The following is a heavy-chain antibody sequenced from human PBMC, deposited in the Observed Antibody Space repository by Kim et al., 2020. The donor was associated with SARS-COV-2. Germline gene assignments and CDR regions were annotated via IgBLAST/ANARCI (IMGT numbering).Heavy chain of an antibody. D-gene: IGHD6-6*01. CDR2: IYWDDDK. CDR1: GLSLSTSGVG. Sequence: SGPTLVNPTQTLTLTCTFSGLSLSTSGVGVGWIRQPPGKALEWLALIYWDDDKRYSPSLKSRLTITKDTSKNQVVLTMTNMDPVDTATYYCAHRLVTSARAYDTFDIWGQGTMVTVSS. CDR3: AHRLVTSARAYDTFDI. V-gene: IGHV2-5*02. J-gene: IGHJ3*02.